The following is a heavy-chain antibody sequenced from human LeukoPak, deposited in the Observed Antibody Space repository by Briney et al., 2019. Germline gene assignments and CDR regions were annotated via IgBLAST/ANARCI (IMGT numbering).Heavy chain of an antibody. Sequence: SETLSLTCTVSGGSISSYYWSWIRQPAGKGLEWIGRIYTSGSTNYNPSLKSRVTMSVDTSKNQFSLNLRSVTAADTAVYYCARPYYDSSGWAFDPWGQGTLVTVSS. CDR2: IYTSGST. CDR3: ARPYYDSSGWAFDP. CDR1: GGSISSYY. D-gene: IGHD3-22*01. J-gene: IGHJ5*02. V-gene: IGHV4-4*07.